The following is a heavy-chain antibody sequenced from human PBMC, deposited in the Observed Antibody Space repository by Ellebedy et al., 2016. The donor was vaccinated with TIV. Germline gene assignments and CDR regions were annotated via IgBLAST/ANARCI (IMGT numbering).Heavy chain of an antibody. CDR2: ISGGGGSK. V-gene: IGHV3-48*03. Sequence: PGGSLRLSCAASGFTFSGYEMNWVRQAPGKGLEWVSYISGGGGSKYYADSVKGRFTISRDNARKSLYLHMNSLRAEDTALYYCARDLRGPRDYWGQGTLVTVSS. J-gene: IGHJ4*02. CDR1: GFTFSGYE. CDR3: ARDLRGPRDY. D-gene: IGHD1-26*01.